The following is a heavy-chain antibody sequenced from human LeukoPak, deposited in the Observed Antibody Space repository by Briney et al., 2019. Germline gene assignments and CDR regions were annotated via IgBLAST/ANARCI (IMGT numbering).Heavy chain of an antibody. CDR1: GFTVSSNY. Sequence: GGSLRLSCAASGFTVSSNYMSWVRQAPGKGLEWVSVIYSGGSTYYADSVTGRFTISRDNSKNTLYLQMNSLRAEDTAVYYCAKGAATGEYYYYYYMDVWGKGTTVTVSS. V-gene: IGHV3-53*01. CDR2: IYSGGST. CDR3: AKGAATGEYYYYYYMDV. D-gene: IGHD6-13*01. J-gene: IGHJ6*03.